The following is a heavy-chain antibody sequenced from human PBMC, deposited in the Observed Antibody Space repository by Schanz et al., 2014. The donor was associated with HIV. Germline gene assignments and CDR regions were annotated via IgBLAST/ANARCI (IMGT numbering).Heavy chain of an antibody. CDR2: IWYDGSNT. J-gene: IGHJ6*02. CDR3: AKERRERWLPGRGGLDG. V-gene: IGHV3-30*02. D-gene: IGHD1-1*01. CDR1: GFIFSDHF. Sequence: VQVVESGGGLVQPGGSLRLSCTTSGFIFSDHFMGWVRQAPGKGLEWVAVIWYDGSNTYYGDSVKGRFTISRDNSKNTLYLQMSSLRREDTAVYYWAKERRERWLPGRGGLDGRGQGTTVAVSS.